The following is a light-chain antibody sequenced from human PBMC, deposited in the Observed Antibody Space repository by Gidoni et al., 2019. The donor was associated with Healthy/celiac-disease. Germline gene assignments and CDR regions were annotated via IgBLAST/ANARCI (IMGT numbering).Light chain of an antibody. V-gene: IGKV4-1*01. Sequence: DIVMTQSPDSLAGSLGERATINCKSSQSVLYSSNNKNYLAWYQQKPGQPPKLLIYWASTRESGVPDRFSGSGSGTDFTLTISSLQAEDVAVYYCQQHYSTPLTFGQGTKVEIK. CDR1: QSVLYSSNNKNY. J-gene: IGKJ1*01. CDR2: WAS. CDR3: QQHYSTPLT.